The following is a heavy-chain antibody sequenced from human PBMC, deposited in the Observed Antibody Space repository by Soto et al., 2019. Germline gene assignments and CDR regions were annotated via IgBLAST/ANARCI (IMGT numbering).Heavy chain of an antibody. CDR1: GGTFSSYA. Sequence: SVKVSCKASGGTFSSYAISWVRQAPGQGLEWMGGIIPIFGTANYAQKFQGRVTITADESTSTAYMELSSLRSEDTAVYYCAGNAAGSSSSGYYYYYYGMDVWGQGTTVTVSS. CDR3: AGNAAGSSSSGYYYYYYGMDV. D-gene: IGHD6-6*01. V-gene: IGHV1-69*13. CDR2: IIPIFGTA. J-gene: IGHJ6*02.